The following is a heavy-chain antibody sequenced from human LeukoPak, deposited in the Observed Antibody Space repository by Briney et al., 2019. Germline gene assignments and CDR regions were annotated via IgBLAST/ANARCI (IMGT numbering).Heavy chain of an antibody. V-gene: IGHV3-30*18. Sequence: PGSSLRLSCAASGFTFSDSGMHWVRQPPGRGLEWVAVISHDGSGKHSIDSVRGRFTISRDNSKSTLYLQMSSLRSEDTAVYYCAKGKASSWFDPWGQGTLVIVSS. D-gene: IGHD6-19*01. CDR1: GFTFSDSG. J-gene: IGHJ5*02. CDR2: ISHDGSGK. CDR3: AKGKASSWFDP.